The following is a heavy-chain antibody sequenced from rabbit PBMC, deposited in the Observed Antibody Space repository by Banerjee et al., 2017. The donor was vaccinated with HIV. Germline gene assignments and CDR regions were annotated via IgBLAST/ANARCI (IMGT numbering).Heavy chain of an antibody. J-gene: IGHJ4*01. Sequence: QEQLEESGGDLVKPEGSLTLTCTASGFTLSGSYWMCWVRQAPGKGLEWIACIDAGSSGRTYYASWAKGRFTISKTASTTVTLQMTSLAAADTAAYFCARRFDGRAFNLWGPGTLVTVS. D-gene: IGHD2-1*01. CDR3: ARRFDGRAFNL. CDR1: GFTLSGSYW. CDR2: IDAGSSGRT. V-gene: IGHV1S45*01.